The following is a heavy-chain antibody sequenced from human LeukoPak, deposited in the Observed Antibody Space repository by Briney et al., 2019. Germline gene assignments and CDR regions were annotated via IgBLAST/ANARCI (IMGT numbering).Heavy chain of an antibody. D-gene: IGHD6-13*01. CDR2: MNPNSGNT. CDR1: GYTFTSYD. V-gene: IGHV1-8*01. CDR3: ARGRIPYSSNWRPFDY. J-gene: IGHJ4*02. Sequence: GASVKVSCKASGYTFTSYDINWVRQATGQGLEWMGWMNPNSGNTGYAQKFQGRVTMTRNTSISTAYMELSSLRSEDTAVYYCARGRIPYSSNWRPFDYWGQGTLVTVSS.